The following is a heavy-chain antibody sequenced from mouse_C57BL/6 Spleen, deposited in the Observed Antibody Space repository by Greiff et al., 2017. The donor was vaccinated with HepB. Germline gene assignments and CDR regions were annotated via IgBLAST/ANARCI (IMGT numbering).Heavy chain of an antibody. Sequence: VHVKQSGPVLVKPGASVKMSCKASGYTFTDYYMNWVKQSHGKSLEWIGVINPYNGGTSYNQKFKGKATLTVDKSSSTAYMELNSLTSEDSAVYYCASRWLLRDAMDYWGQGTSVTVSS. CDR3: ASRWLLRDAMDY. CDR2: INPYNGGT. CDR1: GYTFTDYY. J-gene: IGHJ4*01. V-gene: IGHV1-19*01. D-gene: IGHD2-3*01.